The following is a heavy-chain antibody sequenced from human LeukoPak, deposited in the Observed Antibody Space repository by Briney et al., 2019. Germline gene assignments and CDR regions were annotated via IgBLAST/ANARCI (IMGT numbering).Heavy chain of an antibody. V-gene: IGHV4-31*03. J-gene: IGHJ4*02. CDR3: ARAAVRLRFPRAHFDY. D-gene: IGHD4-17*01. CDR2: IYYSGST. Sequence: PSETLSLTCTVSGGSISSGGYYWSWIRQHPGKGLEWIGYIYYSGSTYYNPSLKSRVTISVDTSKNQFSLKLSSVTAADTAVYYCARAAVRLRFPRAHFDYWGQGTLVTVSS. CDR1: GGSISSGGYY.